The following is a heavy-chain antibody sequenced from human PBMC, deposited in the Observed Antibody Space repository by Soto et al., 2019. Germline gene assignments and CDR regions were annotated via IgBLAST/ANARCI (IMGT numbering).Heavy chain of an antibody. D-gene: IGHD3-10*01. CDR1: GFTFSDYY. V-gene: IGHV3-11*05. Sequence: QVQLVESGGVLVKPGGSLRLSCAASGFTFSDYYMSWFRRAPGKGLEWLSYIDSGSRYKNYADSVKGRSTISRDNAQNTLHLELNSLKVEDTATYFCARGRLYGGDPPPSDYWGQGTGVTVSS. CDR3: ARGRLYGGDPPPSDY. J-gene: IGHJ4*02. CDR2: IDSGSRYK.